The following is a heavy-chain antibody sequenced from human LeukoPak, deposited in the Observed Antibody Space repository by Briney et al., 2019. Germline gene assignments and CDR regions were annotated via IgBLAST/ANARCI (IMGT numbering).Heavy chain of an antibody. CDR2: IKSKTDGGTT. V-gene: IGHV3-15*01. J-gene: IGHJ2*01. CDR1: GFTFSNAW. Sequence: GGSLRLSCAASGFTFSNAWMSWVRQAPGKGLEWVGRIKSKTDGGTTDYAAPVKGRFTISRDDSKNTLYLQMNSLKTEDTAVYYCTTGAYDILTGYYHWYFDLWGRGTLVTVSS. CDR3: TTGAYDILTGYYHWYFDL. D-gene: IGHD3-9*01.